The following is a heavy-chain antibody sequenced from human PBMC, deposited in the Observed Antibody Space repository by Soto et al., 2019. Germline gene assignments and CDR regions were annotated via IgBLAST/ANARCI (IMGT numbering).Heavy chain of an antibody. D-gene: IGHD2-15*01. CDR3: ARGKEPRGRLVVAGTRRYYYGMDV. V-gene: IGHV4-34*01. CDR1: GESFSDYY. Sequence: QVQLQQWGAGLLKPSETLSLTCAVYGESFSDYYWSWIRQPPGKGLEWIGEINHSGSTNYNPSLKSRVTISVDTSKNQFSLKLSSVTAADTAVYYCARGKEPRGRLVVAGTRRYYYGMDVWGQGTTVTVSS. CDR2: INHSGST. J-gene: IGHJ6*02.